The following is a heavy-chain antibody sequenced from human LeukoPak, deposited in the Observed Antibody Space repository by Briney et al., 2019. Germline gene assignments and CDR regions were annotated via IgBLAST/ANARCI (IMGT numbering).Heavy chain of an antibody. CDR2: MRWNNPSSGGT. D-gene: IGHD1-26*01. CDR3: ARSGYYYGLDV. V-gene: IGHV1-2*02. Sequence: GASVKVSCKASGYTFTDYYLHWVRQAPGQGLEWMGWMRWNNPSSGGTNYAQRFQGRVTMTRDTSISTAYMELYRLTSDDTAVYYSARSGYYYGLDVWGQGTTVTVSS. CDR1: GYTFTDYY. J-gene: IGHJ6*02.